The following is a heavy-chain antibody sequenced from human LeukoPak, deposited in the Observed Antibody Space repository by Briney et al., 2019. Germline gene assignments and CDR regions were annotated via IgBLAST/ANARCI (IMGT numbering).Heavy chain of an antibody. CDR3: AKDISRSSGYYYGMDV. Sequence: GGSLRLSCAASGFTFSSYGMHWVRQAPGKGLEWVAVISYDGSNKYYADSVKGRFTISRDNAKNSLYLQMNSLRAEDTALYYCAKDISRSSGYYYGMDVWGQGTTVTVSS. D-gene: IGHD3-10*01. J-gene: IGHJ6*02. CDR2: ISYDGSNK. CDR1: GFTFSSYG. V-gene: IGHV3-30*18.